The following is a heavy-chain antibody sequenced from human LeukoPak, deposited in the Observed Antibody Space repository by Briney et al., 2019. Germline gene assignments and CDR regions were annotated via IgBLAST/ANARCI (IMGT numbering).Heavy chain of an antibody. CDR2: MYYSGST. D-gene: IGHD1-26*01. J-gene: IGHJ4*02. Sequence: PSETLSLTCTVSSGSISSSSYYWGWIRQPPGLGLEWIGSMYYSGSTYYNPSLNSRVTISVDRSKSQFSLKLSSVTAADTAVYYCAREMRSSLGGFDYWDQGTLVTVSS. CDR3: AREMRSSLGGFDY. CDR1: SGSISSSSYY. V-gene: IGHV4-39*07.